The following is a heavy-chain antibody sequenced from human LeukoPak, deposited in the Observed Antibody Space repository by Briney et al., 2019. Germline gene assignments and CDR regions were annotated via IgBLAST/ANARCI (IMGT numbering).Heavy chain of an antibody. CDR3: ASGYCSGGSCYSEYYYYGMDV. CDR1: GGSISSGDYF. J-gene: IGHJ6*02. Sequence: SETLSLTCTVSGGSISSGDYFWTWLRQPPGKGLEWIGYIYYSGSTYYNPSLKSRVTISVDTSKNQFSLKLSSVTAADTAVYYCASGYCSGGSCYSEYYYYGMDVWGQGTTVTVSS. V-gene: IGHV4-30-4*01. CDR2: IYYSGST. D-gene: IGHD2-15*01.